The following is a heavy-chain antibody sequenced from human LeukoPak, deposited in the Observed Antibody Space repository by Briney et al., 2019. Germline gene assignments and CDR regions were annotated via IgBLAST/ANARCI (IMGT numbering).Heavy chain of an antibody. CDR2: IRYDGSDK. J-gene: IGHJ4*02. CDR1: GFTFSSYG. V-gene: IGHV3-30*02. CDR3: AKVGAFSSSWPHY. Sequence: GGSLRLSCAASGFTFSSYGMHWVRQAPGRGLEWVAFIRYDGSDKYYADSVKGRFTIFRDNSKNTLYLQMNSLRAEDTAVYYCAKVGAFSSSWPHYWGQGTLVTVSS. D-gene: IGHD6-13*01.